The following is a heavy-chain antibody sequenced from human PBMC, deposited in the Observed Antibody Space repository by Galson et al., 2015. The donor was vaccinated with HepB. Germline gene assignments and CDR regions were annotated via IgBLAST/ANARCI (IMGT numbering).Heavy chain of an antibody. D-gene: IGHD3-16*01. J-gene: IGHJ6*02. CDR2: IYYSGST. Sequence: SETLSLTCTVSGGSISSYYWSWIRQPPGRGLEWIGYIYYSGSTNYNPSLKSRVTMSVDTSKNQFSLKVSSVTAADTALYYCARGPTGDLGYGMDVWGQGTTVTVSS. CDR1: GGSISSYY. CDR3: ARGPTGDLGYGMDV. V-gene: IGHV4-59*01.